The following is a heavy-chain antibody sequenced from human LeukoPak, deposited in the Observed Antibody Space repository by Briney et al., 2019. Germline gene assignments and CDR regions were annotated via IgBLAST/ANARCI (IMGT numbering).Heavy chain of an antibody. CDR1: GFTFTNAW. V-gene: IGHV3-15*01. Sequence: GGSLRLSCAASGFTFTNAWMSWVRQAPGKGLEWVGRILSKTDGGSTDYGAPVKGRFTISRDDSKNTLYLQMSSLTTEDTAVYYCTTYRIAVAGPVDYWGQGTLVTVSS. CDR3: TTYRIAVAGPVDY. J-gene: IGHJ4*02. CDR2: ILSKTDGGST. D-gene: IGHD6-19*01.